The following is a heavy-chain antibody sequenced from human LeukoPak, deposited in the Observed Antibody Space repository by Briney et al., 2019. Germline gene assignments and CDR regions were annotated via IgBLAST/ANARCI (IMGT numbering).Heavy chain of an antibody. CDR3: ARRGDQGYMDV. Sequence: GGSLRLSCAASAFTFRVFIVHWVRQAPGKGLEWVSSVTFHGEIPYYSGSVMGRFTISRDNARDTVSLQMSSLSAEDTAIYYCARRGDQGYMDVWGKGATVIVSS. D-gene: IGHD7-27*01. CDR1: AFTFRVFI. V-gene: IGHV3-23*01. J-gene: IGHJ6*03. CDR2: VTFHGEIP.